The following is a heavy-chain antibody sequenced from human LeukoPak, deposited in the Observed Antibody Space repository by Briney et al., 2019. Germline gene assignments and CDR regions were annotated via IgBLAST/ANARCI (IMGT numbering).Heavy chain of an antibody. CDR2: ISGSGGST. Sequence: PGGSLRLSCAASGFTFSSSAMSWVRQAPGKGLEWVSAISGSGGSTYYADSVKGRFTISRDKSKNTLYLQMNSLRAEDTAVYYCARGGLNYYYYYMDVWGKGTTVTVSS. CDR3: ARGGLNYYYYYMDV. J-gene: IGHJ6*03. D-gene: IGHD5/OR15-5a*01. CDR1: GFTFSSSA. V-gene: IGHV3-23*01.